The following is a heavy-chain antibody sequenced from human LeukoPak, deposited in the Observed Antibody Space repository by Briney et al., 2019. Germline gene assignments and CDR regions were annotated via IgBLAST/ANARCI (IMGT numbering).Heavy chain of an antibody. Sequence: PSETLSLTCAVYGGSFSGYYWSWIRQPPGKGLEWIGEINHSGSTNYNPSLKSRVTISVDTSKNQFSLKPSSVTAADTAVYYCARGGSYYHYYYGMDVWGQGTTVTVSS. CDR1: GGSFSGYY. V-gene: IGHV4-34*01. CDR3: ARGGSYYHYYYGMDV. J-gene: IGHJ6*02. D-gene: IGHD1-26*01. CDR2: INHSGST.